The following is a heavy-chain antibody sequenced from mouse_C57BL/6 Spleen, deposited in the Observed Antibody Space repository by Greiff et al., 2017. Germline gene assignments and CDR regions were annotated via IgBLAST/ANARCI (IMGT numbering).Heavy chain of an antibody. Sequence: QVQLQQPGAELVRPGSSVKLSCKASGYTFTSYWMDWVKQRPGQGLEWIGNIYPSDSEPHYNQKFKDKATLTVDKSSSTASMQLSSVTSEDSAVYYCAVGGYDYGSWFAYWGQGTLVTVSA. CDR2: IYPSDSEP. V-gene: IGHV1-61*01. D-gene: IGHD1-1*01. CDR3: AVGGYDYGSWFAY. J-gene: IGHJ3*01. CDR1: GYTFTSYW.